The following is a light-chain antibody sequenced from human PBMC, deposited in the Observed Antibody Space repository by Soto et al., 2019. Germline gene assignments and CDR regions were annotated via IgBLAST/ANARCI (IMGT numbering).Light chain of an antibody. CDR1: QSVSSN. V-gene: IGKV3-15*01. Sequence: EIVVTQSAGTLSLSPGERATLSCRASQSVSSNLAWYQQKPAQAPSLLIYGAFTRATGIPARFSGTGSGTEFTLTISSLQSEDCALYYCQQYNDWPLTFGQGTKVDIK. CDR2: GAF. J-gene: IGKJ1*01. CDR3: QQYNDWPLT.